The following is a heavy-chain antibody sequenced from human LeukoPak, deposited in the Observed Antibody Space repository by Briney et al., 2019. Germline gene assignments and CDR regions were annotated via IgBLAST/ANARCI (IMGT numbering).Heavy chain of an antibody. D-gene: IGHD6-19*01. CDR2: MNPNSGNT. CDR1: GYTFTSYD. V-gene: IGHV1-8*01. CDR3: ARAPYSSGWFSTAYYFDY. J-gene: IGHJ4*02. Sequence: ASVTVSCTASGYTFTSYDINWVRQATGQGLEWMGWMNPNSGNTGYAQKFQGRVTMTRNTSISTAYMELSSLRSEDTAVYYCARAPYSSGWFSTAYYFDYWGQGTLVTVSS.